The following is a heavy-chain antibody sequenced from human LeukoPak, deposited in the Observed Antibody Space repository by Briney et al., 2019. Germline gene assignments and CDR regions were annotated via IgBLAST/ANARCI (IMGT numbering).Heavy chain of an antibody. J-gene: IGHJ4*02. CDR2: IYYSGST. CDR3: ARSDVYCSSTSCYNFDY. CDR1: GGSVSSGSYY. D-gene: IGHD2-2*02. Sequence: SETLSLTCTVSGGSVSSGSYYWSWIRQPPGKGLEWIGYIYYSGSTSYNPSLKSRVTISVDTSKNQFSLKLSSVTAADTAVYYCARSDVYCSSTSCYNFDYWGQGTLVTVSS. V-gene: IGHV4-61*01.